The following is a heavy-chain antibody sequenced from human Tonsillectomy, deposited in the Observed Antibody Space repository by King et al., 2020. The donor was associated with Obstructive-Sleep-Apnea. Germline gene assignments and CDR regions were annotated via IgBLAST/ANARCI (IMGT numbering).Heavy chain of an antibody. V-gene: IGHV1-2*04. CDR2: INPNNGGT. CDR3: ARGSNGWAYNWFDP. D-gene: IGHD6-19*01. CDR1: GYTFTGYY. J-gene: IGHJ5*02. Sequence: VQLVESGAEVKRPGASVKVSCTASGYTFTGYYTHWVRQAPGQGLEWMGWINPNNGGTKYVQKFQGWVTMTRDTSISTAYLEVRSDDTAVYYCARGSNGWAYNWFDPWGQGTLVTVSS.